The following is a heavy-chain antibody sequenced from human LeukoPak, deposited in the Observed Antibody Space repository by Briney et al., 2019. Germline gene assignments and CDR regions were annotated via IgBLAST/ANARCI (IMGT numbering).Heavy chain of an antibody. CDR3: ARDERYYGGRYYPYAFDI. V-gene: IGHV3-20*04. D-gene: IGHD3-10*01. Sequence: GGSLRLSCAASGFTFEDYGMSWVRQAPGKGLEWVAGISRNGGTTGHADSVKGRFTISRDNAEKSLFLQMKTLRAEDTALYYCARDERYYGGRYYPYAFDIWGQGTMVTVSS. CDR1: GFTFEDYG. J-gene: IGHJ3*02. CDR2: ISRNGGTT.